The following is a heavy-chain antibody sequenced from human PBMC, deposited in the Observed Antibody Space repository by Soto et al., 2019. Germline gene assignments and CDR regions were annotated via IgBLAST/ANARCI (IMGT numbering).Heavy chain of an antibody. CDR2: ITSDSSTI. D-gene: IGHD2-8*01. V-gene: IGHV3-48*02. CDR3: ARVGRGVYGMDV. CDR1: GFTFSGYS. J-gene: IGHJ6*02. Sequence: EVQLVESGGGLVQPGGSLRLSCAASGFTFSGYSINWVRQAPGKGLEWFSYITSDSSTISYADSVKGRFTVSRDNAKNSLYLQMNSLRDEDTAVYYCARVGRGVYGMDVWGQGNSVTVSS.